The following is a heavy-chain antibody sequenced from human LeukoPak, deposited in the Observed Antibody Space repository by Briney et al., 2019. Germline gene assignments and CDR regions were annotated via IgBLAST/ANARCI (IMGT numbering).Heavy chain of an antibody. D-gene: IGHD4-17*01. J-gene: IGHJ4*02. Sequence: PSETLSLTCTVSGGSVSSGDYYWSWIRQPPGQGLEWLGYIFYSGSTYYNPSLKSRLTISVDTSKSQFSLRLSSVTAADTAVYYCARSTVTNMGFDYWGQGTLVTVSS. V-gene: IGHV4-30-4*01. CDR3: ARSTVTNMGFDY. CDR2: IFYSGST. CDR1: GGSVSSGDYY.